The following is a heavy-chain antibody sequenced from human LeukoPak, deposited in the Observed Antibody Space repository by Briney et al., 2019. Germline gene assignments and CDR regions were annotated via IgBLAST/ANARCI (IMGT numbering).Heavy chain of an antibody. CDR1: GYTFTSYY. D-gene: IGHD3-10*01. Sequence: ASVKVSCKASGYTFTSYYMHWVRQAPGQGLEWMGIINPSGGSTSYAQKFQGRVTMTRDMSTSTAYMELSRLRSDDTAVYYCAIDYGSGSYYDYWGQGTLVTVSS. CDR2: INPSGGST. V-gene: IGHV1-46*01. CDR3: AIDYGSGSYYDY. J-gene: IGHJ4*02.